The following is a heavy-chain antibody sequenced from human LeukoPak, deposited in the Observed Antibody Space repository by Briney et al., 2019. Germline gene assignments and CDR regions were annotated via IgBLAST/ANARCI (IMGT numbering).Heavy chain of an antibody. CDR1: GGTFSSYA. CDR2: IIPILGIA. Sequence: SVKVSCKASGGTFSSYAISWVRQAPGQGLEWMGRIIPILGIANYAQKFQGRVTITADKSTSTAYMELSSLRSEDTAVYYCAREGYYDSSSYYGTREFDYWGQGTLVTVSS. V-gene: IGHV1-69*04. CDR3: AREGYYDSSSYYGTREFDY. D-gene: IGHD3-22*01. J-gene: IGHJ4*02.